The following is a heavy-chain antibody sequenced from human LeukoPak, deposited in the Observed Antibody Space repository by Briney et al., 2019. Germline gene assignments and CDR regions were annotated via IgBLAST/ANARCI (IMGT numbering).Heavy chain of an antibody. CDR3: ARDEDCSSTSCYLVDF. J-gene: IGHJ4*02. CDR1: GYTFTAYY. Sequence: ASVKVSCKASGYTFTAYYMHWVRQAPGQGLEWMGWINPDSGGTNYAQKFQGRVTMTRDTSISTAYMEVSRLRSDDTAVYYCARDEDCSSTSCYLVDFWGQGTLVTVSS. D-gene: IGHD2-2*01. V-gene: IGHV1-2*02. CDR2: INPDSGGT.